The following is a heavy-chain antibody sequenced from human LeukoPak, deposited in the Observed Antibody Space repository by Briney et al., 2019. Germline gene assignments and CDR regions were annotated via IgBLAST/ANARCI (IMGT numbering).Heavy chain of an antibody. V-gene: IGHV1-24*01. J-gene: IGHJ6*03. D-gene: IGHD3-3*01. CDR2: FDPEDGET. CDR3: ATLEFLYYYMDV. Sequence: ASVKVSCKVSGYTLTELSMHWVRQAPGKGLEWMGGFDPEDGETIYAQKFQGRVTMTEDTSTDTAYMELSSLRSEDTAVYYCATLEFLYYYMDVWGKGTTVTVSS. CDR1: GYTLTELS.